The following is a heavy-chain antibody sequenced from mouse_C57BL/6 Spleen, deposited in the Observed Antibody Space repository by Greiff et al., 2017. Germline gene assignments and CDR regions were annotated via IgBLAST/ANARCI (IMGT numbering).Heavy chain of an antibody. CDR1: GYTFTSYW. D-gene: IGHD1-1*01. J-gene: IGHJ4*01. CDR2: INPSSGYT. CDR3: ARSDYGGSFAMDY. V-gene: IGHV1-7*01. Sequence: QVQLQQSGAELAKPGASVKLSCKASGYTFTSYWMHWVKQRPGQGLEWIGYINPSSGYTKYNQKFKDKATLTADKSSSTAYMQLSSLTYEDSAVXYCARSDYGGSFAMDYWGQGTSVTVSS.